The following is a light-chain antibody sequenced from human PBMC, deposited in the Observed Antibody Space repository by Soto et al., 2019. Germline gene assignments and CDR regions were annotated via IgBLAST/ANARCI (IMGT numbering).Light chain of an antibody. CDR2: DAS. CDR3: QHRSKWPIT. CDR1: QSVSSY. V-gene: IGKV3-11*01. Sequence: EIVMTQSPATLSLSPGERATFSCRASQSVSSYLAWYQQKPGQAPRLLIYDASNRATDIPARFSGSGSGTDFTLTISSLEPEDFAVYFCQHRSKWPITFGQGTRLEIK. J-gene: IGKJ5*01.